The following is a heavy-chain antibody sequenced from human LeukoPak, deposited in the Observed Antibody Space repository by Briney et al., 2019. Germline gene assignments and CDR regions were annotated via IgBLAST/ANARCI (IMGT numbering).Heavy chain of an antibody. CDR1: GGTFSSYA. D-gene: IGHD1-26*01. Sequence: GASVKVSCKASGGTFSSYAISWVRQAPGQGLEWMGGIIPIFGTANYAQKFQGRVTITTDESTSTAYMELSSLRSEDTAVYYCARVVGDGDYYYYYYMDVWGKGTTVTVSS. CDR2: IIPIFGTA. J-gene: IGHJ6*03. CDR3: ARVVGDGDYYYYYYMDV. V-gene: IGHV1-69*05.